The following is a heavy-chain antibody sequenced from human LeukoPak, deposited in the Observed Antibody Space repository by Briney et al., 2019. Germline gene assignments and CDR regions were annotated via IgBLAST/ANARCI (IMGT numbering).Heavy chain of an antibody. CDR3: ARQKGIAVAGYYFDY. CDR2: IYYSGST. CDR1: GGSISSSSYY. D-gene: IGHD6-19*01. Sequence: SETLSLTCTVSGGSISSSSYYWGWIRQPPGKGLEWIGRIYYSGSTYYNPSLKSRVTISVDTSKNQFSLKLSSVTAADTAVYYCARQKGIAVAGYYFDYWGQGTLVTVSS. V-gene: IGHV4-39*01. J-gene: IGHJ4*02.